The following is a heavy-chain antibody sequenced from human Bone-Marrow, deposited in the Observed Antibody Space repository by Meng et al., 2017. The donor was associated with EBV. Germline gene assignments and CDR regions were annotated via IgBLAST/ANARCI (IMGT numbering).Heavy chain of an antibody. CDR2: VHYTGST. J-gene: IGHJ5*02. Sequence: HLQLREAGRGTLKPSGTLSPPFTVPGDSISSFYYWGWIRQPPGRGLEWIGSVHYTGSTYYSPSLKSRVTVSVDTSKNQFSLRLTSVTAADTAVYYCARPFPSWQSPRLDPFGAWGQGTLVTVSS. CDR3: ARPFPSWQSPRLDPFGA. V-gene: IGHV4-39*01. D-gene: IGHD6-19*01. CDR1: GDSISSFYY.